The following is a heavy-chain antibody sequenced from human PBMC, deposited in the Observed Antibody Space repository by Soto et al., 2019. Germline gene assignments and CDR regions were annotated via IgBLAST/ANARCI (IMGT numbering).Heavy chain of an antibody. V-gene: IGHV3-23*01. CDR2: LISSGESP. Sequence: PGGSLRLSCSASGFTFSTQAMAWVRQAPGKGLEWVSALISSGESPDYADSVKGWFTISRDNSKNTLYLQMNSLRADDTAVYYCAKDLHGSGWSFDKWGQGTVVTVSS. J-gene: IGHJ4*02. D-gene: IGHD6-19*01. CDR1: GFTFSTQA. CDR3: AKDLHGSGWSFDK.